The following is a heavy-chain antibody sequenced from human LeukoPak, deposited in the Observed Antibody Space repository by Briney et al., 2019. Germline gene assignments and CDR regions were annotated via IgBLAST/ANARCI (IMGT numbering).Heavy chain of an antibody. CDR2: IRPDGSEG. J-gene: IGHJ4*02. Sequence: PGGTLRLSCAAFGFSFSNYGMNWVRQAPGKGLEWVATIRPDGSEGYYADSVRGRFTISRDNSKNSFYLQMSSLRAEDTGVFYCARDVAYSAFDYWGQGTLVTVSS. CDR1: GFSFSNYG. V-gene: IGHV3-7*01. CDR3: ARDVAYSAFDY. D-gene: IGHD2-21*01.